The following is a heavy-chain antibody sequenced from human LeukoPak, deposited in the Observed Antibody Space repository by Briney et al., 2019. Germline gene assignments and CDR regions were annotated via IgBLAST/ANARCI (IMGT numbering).Heavy chain of an antibody. Sequence: GGSLRLSCAASGFTFSSYGMHWVRQAPGKGLEWVAFIRYDGSNKYYADSVKGRFTISRDNSKNTLYLQMNSLRAEDTAVYYCAKDGVDIVATIGVFDYWGQGTLVTVSS. CDR2: IRYDGSNK. CDR1: GFTFSSYG. D-gene: IGHD5-12*01. CDR3: AKDGVDIVATIGVFDY. J-gene: IGHJ4*02. V-gene: IGHV3-30*02.